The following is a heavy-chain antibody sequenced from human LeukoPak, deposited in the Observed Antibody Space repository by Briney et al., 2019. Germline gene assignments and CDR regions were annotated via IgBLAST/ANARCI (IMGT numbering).Heavy chain of an antibody. V-gene: IGHV6-1*01. D-gene: IGHD5-18*01. Sequence: SQTLSLTCAISGDSVSSNSAAWNWIRQSPSRGLEWLGRTYYRSKWYNDYAVSVKSRITINPDTSKNQFSLKLSSVTAADTAVYYCARVDTAMVTVYHYYYMDVWGKGTTVTVSS. CDR3: ARVDTAMVTVYHYYYMDV. J-gene: IGHJ6*03. CDR2: TYYRSKWYN. CDR1: GDSVSSNSAA.